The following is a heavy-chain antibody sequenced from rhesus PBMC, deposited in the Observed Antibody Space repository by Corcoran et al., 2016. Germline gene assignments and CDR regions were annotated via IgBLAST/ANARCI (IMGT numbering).Heavy chain of an antibody. CDR3: ARSAAGCDF. CDR2: SNDNSGST. J-gene: IGHJ4*01. V-gene: IGHV4-80*01. Sequence: QVQLLESGPGLVKPSETLSLTCGVSGDSFSGYWWSWIRQPPGKGLEWIGVSNDNSGSTNVRPSLKSRVPISKDGAKNQFSLKLTSVTAAAAAVYYCARSAAGCDFWGQGVLVTVSS. D-gene: IGHD6-31*01. CDR1: GDSFSGYW.